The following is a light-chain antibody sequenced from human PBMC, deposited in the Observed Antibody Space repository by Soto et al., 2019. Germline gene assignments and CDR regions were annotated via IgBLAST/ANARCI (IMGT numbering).Light chain of an antibody. CDR3: SSFSVASPL. J-gene: IGLJ1*01. Sequence: QSVLAQPASMSVSPGQSVTISCAGTSSDIGGYNYVSWYQHHPGTAPKLIIYDVSSRPSGVSHRFSASKSGNTASLTISGLQAEDEADYYCSSFSVASPLFGTGSKVTVL. V-gene: IGLV2-14*01. CDR2: DVS. CDR1: SSDIGGYNY.